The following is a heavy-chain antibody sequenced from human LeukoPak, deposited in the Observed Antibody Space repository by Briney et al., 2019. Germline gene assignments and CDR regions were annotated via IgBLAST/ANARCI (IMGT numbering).Heavy chain of an antibody. J-gene: IGHJ4*02. V-gene: IGHV3-43*02. D-gene: IGHD4-23*01. CDR3: AKDRVRTAVITPIDY. CDR1: GFTFEDYA. CDR2: ISGDGDST. Sequence: GGSLRLSCAASGFTFEDYAMHWVRQVPGKGLEWVSLISGDGDSTYYADSVKGRFTISRDNSKNTLYLQMNSLRAEDTAVYYCAKDRVRTAVITPIDYWGQGTLVTVSS.